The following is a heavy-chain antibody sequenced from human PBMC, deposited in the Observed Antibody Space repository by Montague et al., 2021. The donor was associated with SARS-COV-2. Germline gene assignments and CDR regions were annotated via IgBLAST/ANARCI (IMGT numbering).Heavy chain of an antibody. CDR1: GYSISSGYY. D-gene: IGHD4-11*01. Sequence: SETLSLTCTVSGYSISSGYYWGWILQPPGKGLEWIGSIYHSGSTYYNPXXKSRVTISVDTSKNQFSLKLSSVTAADTAVYYCARDDYTPGDYYYYHGMDVWGQGTTVTVSS. V-gene: IGHV4-38-2*02. CDR2: IYHSGST. CDR3: ARDDYTPGDYYYYHGMDV. J-gene: IGHJ6*02.